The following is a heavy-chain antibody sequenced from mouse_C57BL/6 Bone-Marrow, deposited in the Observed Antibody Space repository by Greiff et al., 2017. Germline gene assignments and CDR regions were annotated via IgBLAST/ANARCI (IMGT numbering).Heavy chain of an antibody. J-gene: IGHJ2*01. Sequence: EVKLMESGGGLVQPGESLPLSCASNDYDFPSHDMSWVRKTPEKRLVLVAAINSDGGSTYYPDTMERRFIISSDTTKKTLYLQMSSLRSEDTALYYCARQSGGLPYYFDYWGQGTTLTVSS. CDR3: ARQSGGLPYYFDY. CDR2: INSDGGST. CDR1: DYDFPSHD. D-gene: IGHD1-3*01. V-gene: IGHV5-2*01.